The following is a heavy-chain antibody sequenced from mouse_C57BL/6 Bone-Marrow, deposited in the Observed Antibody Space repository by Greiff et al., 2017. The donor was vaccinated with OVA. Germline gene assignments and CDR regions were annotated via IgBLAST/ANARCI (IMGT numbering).Heavy chain of an antibody. CDR2: ISNGGGST. CDR1: GFTFSDYY. CDR3: ARHGYAMDY. V-gene: IGHV5-12*01. Sequence: EVKLMESGGGLVQPGGSLKLSCAASGFTFSDYYMYWVRQTPEKRLEWVAYISNGGGSTYYPDTVKGRFTISRDNAKNTLYLQMSRLKSEDTAMYYCARHGYAMDYWGQGTSVTVSS. J-gene: IGHJ4*01.